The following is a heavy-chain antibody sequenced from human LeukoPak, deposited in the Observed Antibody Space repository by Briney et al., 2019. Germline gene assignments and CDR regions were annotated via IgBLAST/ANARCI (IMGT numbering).Heavy chain of an antibody. V-gene: IGHV3-49*04. CDR2: IRSKIYGGTA. J-gene: IGHJ4*02. CDR3: TRDQTPYY. CDR1: GFTLNDAW. Sequence: GGSLRLSCAASGFTLNDAWMTWVRQAPGKGLEWVGFIRSKIYGGTAEYAASVQGRFTISRDDSKGIAYLQMNSLKTEDTAVYYCTRDQTPYYWGQGTLVTVSS.